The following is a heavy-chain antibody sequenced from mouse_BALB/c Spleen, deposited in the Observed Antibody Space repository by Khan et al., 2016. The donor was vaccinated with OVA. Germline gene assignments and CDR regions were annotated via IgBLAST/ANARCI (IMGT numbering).Heavy chain of an antibody. CDR1: GYSFTGYF. CDR3: TRIYRSDFDY. J-gene: IGHJ2*01. V-gene: IGHV1-20*02. D-gene: IGHD1-1*01. CDR2: INPHIGET. Sequence: VQLKESGPELVRPGASVKISCKASGYSFTGYFMNWVMQSHGKSLEWIGRINPHIGETFYNQRFKDKATLTVDESSSTARMELRSLASEDSAVYYCTRIYRSDFDYWGQGTTLTVSS.